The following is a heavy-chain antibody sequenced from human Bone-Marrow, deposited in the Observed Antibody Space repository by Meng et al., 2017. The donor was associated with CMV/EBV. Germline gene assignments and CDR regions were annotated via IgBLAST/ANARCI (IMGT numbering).Heavy chain of an antibody. CDR3: ARDPAFLLPAAIVSMVSRFDP. Sequence: GGSLRLSCAASGFTFSSYAMHWVRQAPGKGLEWVAVISYDGSNKYYADSVKGRFTISRDNSKNTLYLQMNSLRAEDTAVYYCARDPAFLLPAAIVSMVSRFDPWGQGTLVTVSS. J-gene: IGHJ5*02. CDR1: GFTFSSYA. D-gene: IGHD2-2*02. CDR2: ISYDGSNK. V-gene: IGHV3-30-3*01.